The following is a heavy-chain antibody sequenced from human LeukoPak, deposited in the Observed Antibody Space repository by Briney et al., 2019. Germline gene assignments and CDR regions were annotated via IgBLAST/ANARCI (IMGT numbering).Heavy chain of an antibody. Sequence: GASVKVSCKASGYTFTSYGISWVRQAPGQGLEWIGWISAYNGHTNYAQKLQGRVAMTTDTSTSTAYMELRSLRSDDTAVYYCATRPDYGSGSYSLGNYWGQGTLVTVSS. CDR2: ISAYNGHT. V-gene: IGHV1-18*01. CDR1: GYTFTSYG. D-gene: IGHD3-10*01. J-gene: IGHJ4*02. CDR3: ATRPDYGSGSYSLGNY.